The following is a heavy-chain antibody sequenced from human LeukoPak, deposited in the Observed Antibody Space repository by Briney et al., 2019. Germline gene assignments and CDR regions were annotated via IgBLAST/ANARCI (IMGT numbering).Heavy chain of an antibody. CDR3: ARVPWSEQQPVFGSFYMDV. CDR2: INPNSGGT. CDR1: GYTFTGYY. Sequence: ASVKVSCKASGYTFTGYYMHWVRQAPGQGLEWMGWINPNSGGTNYAQKFQGRVTMTRDTSISTAYMELSRLRSDDTAVYYCARVPWSEQQPVFGSFYMDVWGKGTTVTVSS. V-gene: IGHV1-2*02. J-gene: IGHJ6*03. D-gene: IGHD6-13*01.